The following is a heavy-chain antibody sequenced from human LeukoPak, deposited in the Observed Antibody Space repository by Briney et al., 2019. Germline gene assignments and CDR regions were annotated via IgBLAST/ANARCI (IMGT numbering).Heavy chain of an antibody. CDR2: IYHSGST. J-gene: IGHJ6*03. V-gene: IGHV4-38-2*02. Sequence: SETLSLTCTVSGYSISSGYYWGWIRQPPGKGLEWIGSIYHSGSTYYNPSLKSRVTISVDTSKNQFSLKLSSVTAADTAVYYCARASGSGSYTYYYYMDVWGKGTTVTVSS. CDR3: ARASGSGSYTYYYYMDV. D-gene: IGHD3-10*01. CDR1: GYSISSGYY.